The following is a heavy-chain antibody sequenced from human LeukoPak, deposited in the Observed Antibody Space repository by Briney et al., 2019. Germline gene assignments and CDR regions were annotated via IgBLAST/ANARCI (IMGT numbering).Heavy chain of an antibody. D-gene: IGHD6-6*01. Sequence: SVKVSCKASGFTFTSSAVQWVRQARGQRLEWIGWIVVGSGDTNYAQKFQERVTITRDMSTSTACMELSSLRSEDTAVYYCARAPNEKYSSSSQGDYWGQGTLVTVSS. CDR3: ARAPNEKYSSSSQGDY. CDR2: IVVGSGDT. J-gene: IGHJ4*02. V-gene: IGHV1-58*01. CDR1: GFTFTSSA.